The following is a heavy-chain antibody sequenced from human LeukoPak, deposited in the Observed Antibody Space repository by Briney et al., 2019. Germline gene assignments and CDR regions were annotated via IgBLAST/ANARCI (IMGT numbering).Heavy chain of an antibody. CDR2: IYTSGST. CDR3: ARVRSLAAGTAADYFDY. D-gene: IGHD6-13*01. CDR1: GGSISSYY. J-gene: IGHJ4*02. V-gene: IGHV4-4*07. Sequence: SETLSLTCTVSGGSISSYYWSWIRQPAGKGLEWIGRIYTSGSTNYNPSLKSRVTISVDPSKNQFSLKLSSVTAADTAVYYCARVRSLAAGTAADYFDYWGQGTLVTVSS.